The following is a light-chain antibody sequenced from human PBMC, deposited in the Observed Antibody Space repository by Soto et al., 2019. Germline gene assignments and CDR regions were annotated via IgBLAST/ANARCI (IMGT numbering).Light chain of an antibody. CDR3: ATWDDSLRGWV. V-gene: IGLV1-47*01. J-gene: IGLJ3*02. CDR1: SSNIGSNT. Sequence: QSVLTQPPSVSGTPGQRVTISCSGSSSNIGSNTVNWYQQLPGTAPKLLIYRNYQRPSGVPDRFSGSKSGTSASLAISGLRSEDEADYYCATWDDSLRGWVFGGGTKLTVL. CDR2: RNY.